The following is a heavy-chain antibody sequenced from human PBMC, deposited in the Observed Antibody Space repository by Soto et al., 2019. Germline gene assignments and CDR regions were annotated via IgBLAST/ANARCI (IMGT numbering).Heavy chain of an antibody. CDR1: GGSISSSSYY. CDR3: ARQSIAARRDY. CDR2: IYYSGST. J-gene: IGHJ4*02. Sequence: ASETLSLTCTVSGGSISSSSYYWGWIRQPPGKGLEWIGSIYYSGSTYYNPSLKSRVTISVDTSKNQFSLKLSSVTAADTAVYYCARQSIAARRDYWGQGTLVTVSS. V-gene: IGHV4-39*01. D-gene: IGHD6-6*01.